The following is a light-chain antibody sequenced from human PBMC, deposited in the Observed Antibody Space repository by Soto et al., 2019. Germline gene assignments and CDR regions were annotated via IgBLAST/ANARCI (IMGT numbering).Light chain of an antibody. V-gene: IGKV1-9*01. CDR1: QGISSY. Sequence: DIQLTQSPSFLSASVGDRVTITCRASQGISSYLGWYQQKPGKAPNLRIFAAATLLDGVPSRFSGSGSGTEFTHTISSLQPEECATYYCQQVNSYPYTFGQGTTLEI. CDR2: AAA. J-gene: IGKJ2*01. CDR3: QQVNSYPYT.